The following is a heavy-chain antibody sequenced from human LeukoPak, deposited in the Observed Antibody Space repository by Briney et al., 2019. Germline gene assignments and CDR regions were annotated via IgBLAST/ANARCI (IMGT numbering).Heavy chain of an antibody. V-gene: IGHV1-69*05. CDR3: AREPTGYSSSWSFDY. Sequence: PSVKVSSKPSGGTFSSYATSWVRQAPGQGLEWMGGIIPIFGTANYAQKFQGRVTITTDESTSTAYMELSSLRSEDAAVYYCAREPTGYSSSWSFDYWGQGTLVTVSS. J-gene: IGHJ4*02. CDR2: IIPIFGTA. CDR1: GGTFSSYA. D-gene: IGHD6-13*01.